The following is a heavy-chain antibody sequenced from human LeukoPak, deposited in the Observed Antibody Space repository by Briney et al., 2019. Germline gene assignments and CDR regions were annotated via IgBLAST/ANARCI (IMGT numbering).Heavy chain of an antibody. J-gene: IGHJ4*02. Sequence: GGSLRLSCAASEFAFSSYSMNWVRQAPGKGLEWVSYITSSSSAIYYADSVKGRFTISRDNAKNSLYLQMNSLRAEDTAVYYCARKSGSSGYPFDYWGQGTVVTVSS. V-gene: IGHV3-48*01. CDR2: ITSSSSAI. D-gene: IGHD3-22*01. CDR3: ARKSGSSGYPFDY. CDR1: EFAFSSYS.